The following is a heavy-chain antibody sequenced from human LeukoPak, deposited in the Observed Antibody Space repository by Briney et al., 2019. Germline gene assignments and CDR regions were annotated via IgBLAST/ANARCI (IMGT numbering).Heavy chain of an antibody. CDR3: ARMSYSSGDY. Sequence: GGSLRLSCAASGFTFSSYEMNWVRQAPGKGLEWVSGINWNGGSTGYADSVKGRFTISRDNAKNSLYLQMNSLRAEDTALYYCARMSYSSGDYWGQGTLVTVSS. CDR1: GFTFSSYE. J-gene: IGHJ4*02. D-gene: IGHD6-19*01. V-gene: IGHV3-20*04. CDR2: INWNGGST.